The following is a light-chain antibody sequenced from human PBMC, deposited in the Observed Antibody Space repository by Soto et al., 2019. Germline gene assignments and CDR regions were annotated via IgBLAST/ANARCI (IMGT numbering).Light chain of an antibody. CDR1: QGISSY. V-gene: IGKV1-8*01. CDR2: AAS. CDR3: QQYYSYSPLT. Sequence: AIRMTQSPSSFSASTGDRVTITFRSSQGISSYVAVYQQKPGKAPKLLIYAASTLQSGVPSRFSGSGSGTDFTVTISCMQSEDFATYYCQQYYSYSPLTFGGGNKVDIK. J-gene: IGKJ4*01.